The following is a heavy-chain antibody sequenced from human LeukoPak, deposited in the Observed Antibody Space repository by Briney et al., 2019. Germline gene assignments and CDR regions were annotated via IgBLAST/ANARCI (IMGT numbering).Heavy chain of an antibody. Sequence: ASVKVSCNASGSTFTRYYIHWVRQAPGQGLDWMGMINPSSGSTRFAQMFQDRVTMTRDTSTSAVYMELSSLTSEDTAMYYCARTYSSSWSYCDSWGQGTLVTVSS. CDR2: INPSSGST. J-gene: IGHJ4*02. D-gene: IGHD6-13*01. CDR3: ARTYSSSWSYCDS. V-gene: IGHV1-46*01. CDR1: GSTFTRYY.